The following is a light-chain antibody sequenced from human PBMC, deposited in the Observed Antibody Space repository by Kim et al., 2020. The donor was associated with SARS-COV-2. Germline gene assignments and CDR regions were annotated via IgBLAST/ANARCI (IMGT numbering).Light chain of an antibody. J-gene: IGKJ1*01. Sequence: SPGERAPLSCRTSQSVSGSSLAWYQQKPGQAPRLLIYGASSRATGIPDRFSGSGSGTDFTLTISRLEPEDFAVYSCQQYGTSPWTFGQGTKVDIK. CDR2: GAS. V-gene: IGKV3-20*01. CDR1: QSVSGSS. CDR3: QQYGTSPWT.